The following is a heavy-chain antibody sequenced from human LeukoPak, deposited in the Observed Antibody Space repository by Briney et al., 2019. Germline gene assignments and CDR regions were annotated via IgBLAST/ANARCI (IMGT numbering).Heavy chain of an antibody. CDR3: TRAGHNWEHDY. J-gene: IGHJ4*02. V-gene: IGHV3-74*03. CDR1: GFTFSNYW. D-gene: IGHD5-24*01. Sequence: PGGSLRLSCAASGFTFSNYWMHWVRQAPGKGLVWVSRINSDGSTTEYVDSVKGRFTVSRDNAKNMMYLQMNSLRDEDTAVYYCTRAGHNWEHDYWGQGTLVTVSS. CDR2: INSDGSTT.